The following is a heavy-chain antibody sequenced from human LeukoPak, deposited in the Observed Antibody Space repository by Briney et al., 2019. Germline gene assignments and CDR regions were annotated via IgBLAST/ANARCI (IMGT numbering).Heavy chain of an antibody. CDR3: ARVESDILTGYLYYYYYMDV. CDR2: ISSSGSTI. Sequence: PGGSLRLSCAASGFTFSSYEMNWVRQAPGKGLEWVSYISSSGSTIYYADSVKGRFTISRDNAKNSLYPQMNSLRAEDTAVYYCARVESDILTGYLYYYYYMDVWGKGTTVTVSS. J-gene: IGHJ6*03. D-gene: IGHD3-9*01. V-gene: IGHV3-48*03. CDR1: GFTFSSYE.